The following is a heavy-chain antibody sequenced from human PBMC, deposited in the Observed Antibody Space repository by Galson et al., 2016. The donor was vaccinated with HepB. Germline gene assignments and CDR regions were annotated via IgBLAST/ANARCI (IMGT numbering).Heavy chain of an antibody. D-gene: IGHD4/OR15-4a*01. J-gene: IGHJ4*02. Sequence: SLRLSCAVSGFTVTDYWMSWVRQAPGKGLEWVANMKEGGSEKYYADSVKGRFSISSDGVKNSLSIDMTSLRGEDTAVYYCARDRPYGDPHFDYWGQGALVTVSS. V-gene: IGHV3-7*03. CDR3: ARDRPYGDPHFDY. CDR1: GFTVTDYW. CDR2: MKEGGSEK.